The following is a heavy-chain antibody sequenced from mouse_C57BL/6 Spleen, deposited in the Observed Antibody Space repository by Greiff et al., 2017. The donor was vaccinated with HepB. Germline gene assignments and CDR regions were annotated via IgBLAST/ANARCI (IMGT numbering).Heavy chain of an antibody. V-gene: IGHV3-1*01. J-gene: IGHJ4*01. CDR2: ISYSGST. D-gene: IGHD4-1*01. Sequence: EVKLEESGPGMVKPSQSLSLTCTVTGYSITSGYDWHWIRHFPGNKLEWMGYISYSGSTNYNPSLKSRISITHDTSKNHFFLKLNSVTTEDTATYYCARELGPGAMDYWGQGTSVTVSS. CDR1: GYSITSGYD. CDR3: ARELGPGAMDY.